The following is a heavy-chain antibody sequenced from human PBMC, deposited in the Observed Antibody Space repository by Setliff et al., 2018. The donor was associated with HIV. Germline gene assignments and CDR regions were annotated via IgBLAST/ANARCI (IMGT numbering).Heavy chain of an antibody. CDR2: IYYSGST. D-gene: IGHD5-12*01. J-gene: IGHJ4*02. CDR3: AAKGSGYDPGVDY. Sequence: LETLSLTCIVSGGSISSHYWSWIRQPPGKGLEWIGSIYYSGSTYYNPSLKSRVTISVDTSKNQFSLKLSSVTAADTAVYYCAAKGSGYDPGVDYWGQGTLVTVSS. CDR1: GGSISSHY. V-gene: IGHV4-59*05.